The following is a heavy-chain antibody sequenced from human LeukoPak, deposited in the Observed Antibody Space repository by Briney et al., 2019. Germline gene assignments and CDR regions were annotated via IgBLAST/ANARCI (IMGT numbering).Heavy chain of an antibody. V-gene: IGHV1-18*01. Sequence: GASVTVSFKASGYTFTSYGIIWVRQAPGQGLEWMGWISPYNGNTNYAQKLQGRVTMTTDTSTSTAYIELRSLRSDDTAVYYCASCHCTNGVCYGECEYFQHWGQGTLVTVSS. J-gene: IGHJ1*01. CDR3: ASCHCTNGVCYGECEYFQH. CDR2: ISPYNGNT. CDR1: GYTFTSYG. D-gene: IGHD2-8*01.